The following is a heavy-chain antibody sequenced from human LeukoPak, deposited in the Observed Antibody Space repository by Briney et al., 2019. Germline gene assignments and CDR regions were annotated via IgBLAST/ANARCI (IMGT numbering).Heavy chain of an antibody. Sequence: ASVKVSCKASGGTFSSYAISWVRQAPVQGLEWMGGIIPIFGTANYAQKFQGRVTITADESTSTAYMELSSLRSEDTAVYYCARDRNWYYYDSSGPPRAQGAFDIWGQGTMVTVSS. CDR1: GGTFSSYA. CDR2: IIPIFGTA. D-gene: IGHD3-22*01. CDR3: ARDRNWYYYDSSGPPRAQGAFDI. V-gene: IGHV1-69*13. J-gene: IGHJ3*02.